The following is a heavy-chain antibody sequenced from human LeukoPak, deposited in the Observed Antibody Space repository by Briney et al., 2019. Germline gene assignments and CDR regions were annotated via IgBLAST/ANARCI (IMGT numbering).Heavy chain of an antibody. CDR3: ARVDGYESQSPYYDILTGPDH. J-gene: IGHJ6*02. CDR2: INAYNGNT. D-gene: IGHD3-9*01. CDR1: GYTFTNYG. V-gene: IGHV1-18*01. Sequence: ASVKVSCKTSGYTFTNYGITWVRQAPGQGLEWMGWINAYNGNTNYAQKLQGRVTMTTDASTFTAYMELRSLTSDDTAIYYCARVDGYESQSPYYDILTGPDHWGQGTTVTVSS.